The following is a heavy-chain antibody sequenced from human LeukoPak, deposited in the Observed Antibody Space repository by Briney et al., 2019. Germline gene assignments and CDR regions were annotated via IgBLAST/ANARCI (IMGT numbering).Heavy chain of an antibody. CDR1: GFTFSSYA. V-gene: IGHV3-30*04. CDR3: AREISGYDDYYFDY. D-gene: IGHD5-12*01. J-gene: IGHJ4*02. CDR2: ISYDGSNK. Sequence: PGGSLRLSCAASGFTFSSYAMHWVRQAPGKGLEWVAVISYDGSNKYYADSVKGRFTISRDNSKNTLYLQMNRLRAEDTAVYYCAREISGYDDYYFDYWGQGTLVTVSS.